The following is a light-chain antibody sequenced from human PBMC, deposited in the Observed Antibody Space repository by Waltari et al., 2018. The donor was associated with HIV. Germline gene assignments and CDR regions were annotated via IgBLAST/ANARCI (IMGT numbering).Light chain of an antibody. Sequence: EIVITQSPATLSVSPGQSATLSCRASQSLSRSLAWYQHKPGQAPRLLIYDASTRATGVPARFSGSGSGTDYTLSISGLQAEDFAVYYCQQYYDWPPYTFGQGTTLESK. J-gene: IGKJ2*01. V-gene: IGKV3-15*01. CDR1: QSLSRS. CDR2: DAS. CDR3: QQYYDWPPYT.